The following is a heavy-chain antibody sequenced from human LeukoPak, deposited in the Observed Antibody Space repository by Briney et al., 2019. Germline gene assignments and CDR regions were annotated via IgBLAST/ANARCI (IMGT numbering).Heavy chain of an antibody. D-gene: IGHD6-6*01. J-gene: IGHJ3*01. V-gene: IGHV4-39*07. Sequence: PSDTLSLTRTVSLGWISRSSYFGGWIRQPPGKGLEWIGTIFYSGSTYYNPSLKSRVTTLVDTSKNQFSLRLGSVTAADTAVYYCAREYSSSSGRRAFDFWGQGTMVTVSS. CDR2: IFYSGST. CDR1: LGWISRSSYF. CDR3: AREYSSSSGRRAFDF.